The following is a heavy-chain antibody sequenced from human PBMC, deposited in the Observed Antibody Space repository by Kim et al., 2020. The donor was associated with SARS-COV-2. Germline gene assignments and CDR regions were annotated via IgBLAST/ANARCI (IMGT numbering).Heavy chain of an antibody. V-gene: IGHV3-23*01. D-gene: IGHD6-19*01. J-gene: IGHJ4*02. Sequence: GGSLRLSCAASGFTFSTNAMSWVRQAPGKGLEWVSAISAGGFSTYYADSVKGRFTVSRDNSKNTLYLQMNSLRAEDTAVYYCAKARSGWFLFDYWGQGTLVTVSS. CDR1: GFTFSTNA. CDR2: ISAGGFST. CDR3: AKARSGWFLFDY.